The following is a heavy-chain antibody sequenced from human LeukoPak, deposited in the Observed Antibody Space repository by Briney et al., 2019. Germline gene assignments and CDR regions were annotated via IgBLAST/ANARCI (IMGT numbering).Heavy chain of an antibody. D-gene: IGHD3-22*01. CDR3: ARGWLYYYDSSGYYYGSEYFQH. CDR2: ISSSSSYI. CDR1: GFTFSSYS. V-gene: IGHV3-21*01. J-gene: IGHJ1*01. Sequence: GGSLRLSCADSGFTFSSYSMNWVRQAPGKGLEWVSSISSSSSYIYYADSVKGRFTISRDNAKNSLYLQMNSLRAEDTAVYYCARGWLYYYDSSGYYYGSEYFQHWGQGTLVTVSS.